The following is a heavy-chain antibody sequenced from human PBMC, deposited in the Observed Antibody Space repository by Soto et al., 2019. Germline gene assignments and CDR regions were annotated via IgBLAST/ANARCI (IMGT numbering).Heavy chain of an antibody. D-gene: IGHD3-16*02. CDR1: GGTFSSYA. J-gene: IGHJ1*01. Sequence: QVQLVQSGAEVKKPGSSVKVSCKASGGTFSSYAISWVRQAPGQGLEWMGGIIPIFGTANYAQKFQGRVTSTAHDSTSPAHMAPRSLRSEATAVYYCPPDPPHPALVTRRYWAQGTLVTVSS. CDR3: PPDPPHPALVTRRY. CDR2: IIPIFGTA. V-gene: IGHV1-69*12.